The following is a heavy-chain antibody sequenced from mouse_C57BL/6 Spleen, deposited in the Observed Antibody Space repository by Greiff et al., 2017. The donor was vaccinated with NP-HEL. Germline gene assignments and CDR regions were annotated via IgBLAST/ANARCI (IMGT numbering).Heavy chain of an antibody. J-gene: IGHJ4*01. Sequence: QVQLQQPGAELVMPGASVKLSCKASGYTFTSYWMHWVKQRPGQGLEWIGEIDPSDSYTNYNQKFKGKSTLTVDKSSSTAYMQLSSLTSEDSAVYYCARSGSGWEYAMDYWGQGTSVTVSS. CDR3: ARSGSGWEYAMDY. CDR2: IDPSDSYT. D-gene: IGHD3-2*02. CDR1: GYTFTSYW. V-gene: IGHV1-69*01.